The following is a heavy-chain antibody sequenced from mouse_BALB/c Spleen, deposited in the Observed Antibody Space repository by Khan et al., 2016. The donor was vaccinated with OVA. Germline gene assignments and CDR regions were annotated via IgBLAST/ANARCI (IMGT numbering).Heavy chain of an antibody. CDR1: GYAFSNYL. CDR2: IYPGDGTT. D-gene: IGHD2-14*01. Sequence: QVQLKESGAELVRPGSSVKISCKASGYAFSNYLMNWVKQGPGQGLEWIGQIYPGDGTTNYNGKFKDKATLTADNSSTPAYMQRSSITSEDSEDYCWARSGYDYFAYWGQGTLVTVSA. J-gene: IGHJ3*01. V-gene: IGHV1-80*01. CDR3: ARSGYDYFAY.